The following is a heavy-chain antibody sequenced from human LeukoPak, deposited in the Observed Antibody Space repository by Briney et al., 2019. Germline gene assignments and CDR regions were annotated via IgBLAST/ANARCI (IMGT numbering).Heavy chain of an antibody. V-gene: IGHV1-8*01. Sequence: GASVKVSCKASGYTFTSYDINWVRQATGQGLEWMGWMNPNSGNTGYAQKFQGRVTMTRNTSISTAYMELSSLRSEDTAVYYCARGSWELLGYYYYGMDAWGQGTTVTVSS. J-gene: IGHJ6*02. D-gene: IGHD3-10*01. CDR3: ARGSWELLGYYYYGMDA. CDR1: GYTFTSYD. CDR2: MNPNSGNT.